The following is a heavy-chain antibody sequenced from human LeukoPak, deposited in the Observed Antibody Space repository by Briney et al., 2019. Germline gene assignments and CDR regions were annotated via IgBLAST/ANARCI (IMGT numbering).Heavy chain of an antibody. CDR2: INPNSGGT. V-gene: IGHV1-2*04. D-gene: IGHD4-17*01. J-gene: IGHJ4*02. CDR3: AREAVTTSSIDY. Sequence: ASVKVSCTASGYTFTGYYMHWVRQAPGQGLEWMGWINPNSGGTNYAQKFQGWVTMTRDTSISTAYMELSRLRSDDTAVYYCAREAVTTSSIDYWGQGTLVTVSS. CDR1: GYTFTGYY.